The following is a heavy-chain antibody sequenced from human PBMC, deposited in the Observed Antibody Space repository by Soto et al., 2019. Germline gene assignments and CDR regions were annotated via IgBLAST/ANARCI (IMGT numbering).Heavy chain of an antibody. CDR2: ISAYNGNT. CDR3: ARARGITIEAY. Sequence: SSVKVSCKASGYTFTSYGISWVRQAPGQGLEWMGGISAYNGNTNNAQKLQGRVTMTTDTSTSTAYMELRSLRSDDTAVYYCARARGITIEAYWGQGTLVTVSS. D-gene: IGHD3-3*01. V-gene: IGHV1-18*01. J-gene: IGHJ4*02. CDR1: GYTFTSYG.